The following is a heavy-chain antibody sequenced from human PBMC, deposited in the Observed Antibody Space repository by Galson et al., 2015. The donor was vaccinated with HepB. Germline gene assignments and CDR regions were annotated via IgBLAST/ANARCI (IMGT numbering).Heavy chain of an antibody. CDR2: MNPNSGNT. CDR1: GSTFTSYD. Sequence: SVTVSCKASGSTFTSYDINWVRQATGQGLEWMGWMNPNSGNTGYAQKFQGRVTMTRNTSISTAYMELSSLRSEDTAVYYCARGRRYNWNDSGYYYYYMDVWGKGTTVTVSS. J-gene: IGHJ6*03. CDR3: ARGRRYNWNDSGYYYYYMDV. D-gene: IGHD1-1*01. V-gene: IGHV1-8*01.